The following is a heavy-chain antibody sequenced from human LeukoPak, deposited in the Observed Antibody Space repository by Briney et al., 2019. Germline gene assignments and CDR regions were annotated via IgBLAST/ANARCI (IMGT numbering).Heavy chain of an antibody. CDR2: ISGSANST. V-gene: IGHV3-23*01. CDR1: GFTFSSYA. CDR3: ARDRSRGLLDAFDI. Sequence: GGSLRLSCAASGFTFSSYAMSWVRQAPGKGLEWVSSISGSANSTFHADSVKGRFTISRDNSKSTLYLQMNSLRAEDTAVYYCARDRSRGLLDAFDIWGQGTMVTVSS. D-gene: IGHD5-18*01. J-gene: IGHJ3*02.